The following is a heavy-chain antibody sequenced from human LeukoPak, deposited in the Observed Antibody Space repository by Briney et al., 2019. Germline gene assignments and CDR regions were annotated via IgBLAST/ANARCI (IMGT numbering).Heavy chain of an antibody. CDR1: GGSFSGYY. CDR3: AREGRSSSVDY. Sequence: SETLSLTCAVYGGSFSGYYWSWIRQPPGKGLEWIGEINHSGSTNYNPSLKSRVTISVDTSKNQFSLKLSSVTAADTAAYYCAREGRSSSVDYWGQGTLVTVSS. CDR2: INHSGST. V-gene: IGHV4-34*01. D-gene: IGHD6-6*01. J-gene: IGHJ4*02.